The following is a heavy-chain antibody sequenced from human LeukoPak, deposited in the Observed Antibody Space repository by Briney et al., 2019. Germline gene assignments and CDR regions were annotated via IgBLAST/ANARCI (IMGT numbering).Heavy chain of an antibody. V-gene: IGHV3-20*04. CDR3: ARDRGGGSGSHFDY. D-gene: IGHD3-22*01. Sequence: GGSLRLSCAASGFTFSSYTMNWVRQAPGKGLEWVSGINWNGGSTGYADSVKGRFTISRDNAKNSLYLQMNSLRAEDTALYYCARDRGGGSGSHFDYWGQGTLVTVSS. CDR2: INWNGGST. CDR1: GFTFSSYT. J-gene: IGHJ4*02.